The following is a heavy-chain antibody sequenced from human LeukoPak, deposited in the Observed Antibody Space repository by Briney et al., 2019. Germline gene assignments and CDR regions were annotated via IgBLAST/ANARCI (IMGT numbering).Heavy chain of an antibody. J-gene: IGHJ3*02. V-gene: IGHV1-18*01. D-gene: IGHD6-19*01. CDR1: GYTFTSYG. CDR2: ISAYNGNT. CDR3: ARDRKQWLTIADAFDI. Sequence: ASVKVSCKASGYTFTSYGISWVRQAPGQGLEWMGWISAYNGNTNYAQKLQGRVTMTTDTSTSTAYMELRSLRSDDTAVYYCARDRKQWLTIADAFDIWGQGTMVTVSS.